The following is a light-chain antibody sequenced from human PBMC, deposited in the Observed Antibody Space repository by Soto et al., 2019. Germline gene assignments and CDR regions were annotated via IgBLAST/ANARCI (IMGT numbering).Light chain of an antibody. Sequence: DIQLTQSPSTLSASVGDRVTITCRASQSISSWLAWYQQKPGKAPKLLIYDASSLESGVPSRLSGSGSATEFTLTISSMKPDDFATDYCQQYNNYWTFGQGTKVDIK. V-gene: IGKV1-5*01. CDR3: QQYNNYWT. J-gene: IGKJ1*01. CDR2: DAS. CDR1: QSISSW.